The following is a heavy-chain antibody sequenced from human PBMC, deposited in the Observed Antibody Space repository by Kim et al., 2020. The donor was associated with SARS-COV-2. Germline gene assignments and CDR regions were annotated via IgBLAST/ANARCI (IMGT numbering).Heavy chain of an antibody. V-gene: IGHV1-18*01. CDR2: ISTDSGYT. Sequence: ASVKVSCKTSGYTFTTYGLSWVRQAPGQGLEWMGWISTDSGYTKYAQKFQDRVTLTKDTSTSTAYMELRSLMSDDTAVYFCARDRDYRVDLWGQGTLVTVSS. D-gene: IGHD3-16*02. CDR1: GYTFTTYG. J-gene: IGHJ5*02. CDR3: ARDRDYRVDL.